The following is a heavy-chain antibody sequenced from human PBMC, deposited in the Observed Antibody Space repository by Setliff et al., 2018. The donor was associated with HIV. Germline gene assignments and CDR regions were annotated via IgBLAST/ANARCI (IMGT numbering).Heavy chain of an antibody. V-gene: IGHV4-28*01. CDR1: GYSISSSYW. Sequence: KASETLSLTCVVSGYSISSSYWWGWIRQPPGKGLEWIGWIGYIYKGGSTYYNPSLKSRVTMSEDTSKNQFSLKLRSVTAVDTAVYYCASQYCSAGSCYSDYWGQGTLVTVSS. CDR3: ASQYCSAGSCYSDY. CDR2: IYKGGST. D-gene: IGHD2-15*01. J-gene: IGHJ4*02.